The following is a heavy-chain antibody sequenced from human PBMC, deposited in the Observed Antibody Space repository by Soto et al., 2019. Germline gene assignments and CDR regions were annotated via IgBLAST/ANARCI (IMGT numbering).Heavy chain of an antibody. CDR2: ISRSGSTA. J-gene: IGHJ4*02. CDR1: GFIFSDYD. Sequence: GSLRLSCAASGFIFSDYDMTWIRQAPGKGLECVSHISRSGSTAYYADSVKGRFTISRDNAKNSLYLQLSSLRSEDTAVYYCARELSNYASSYWGQGTLVTVSS. V-gene: IGHV3-11*01. D-gene: IGHD1-7*01. CDR3: ARELSNYASSY.